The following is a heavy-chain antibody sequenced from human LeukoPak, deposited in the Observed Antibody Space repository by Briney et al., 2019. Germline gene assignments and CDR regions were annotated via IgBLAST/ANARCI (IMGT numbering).Heavy chain of an antibody. D-gene: IGHD3-22*01. CDR1: GGSLSSGDYY. V-gene: IGHV4-30-4*01. CDR3: ARCSGYYPHFDY. CDR2: IYYSGST. J-gene: IGHJ4*02. Sequence: PSETLSLTCTVSGGSLSSGDYYWSWIRQPPGKGLEWIGYIYYSGSTYYNPSLKSRLTISLDTSKNQFSLELSSVTAADTAVYYCARCSGYYPHFDYWGQGTLVTVSS.